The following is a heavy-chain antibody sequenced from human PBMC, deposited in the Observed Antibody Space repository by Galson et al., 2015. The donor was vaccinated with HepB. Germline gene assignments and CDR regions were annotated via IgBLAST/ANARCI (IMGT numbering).Heavy chain of an antibody. CDR3: ARRSKEGGYCSGGTCYYPYGMDL. V-gene: IGHV1-46*01. J-gene: IGHJ6*02. CDR1: GYTFTSYY. CDR2: INPSGGST. Sequence: SVKVSCKASGYTFTSYYMHWVRQAPGQGLEWMGIINPSGGSTSYAQKFQGRVTMTRDTSTSTVYMELSSLRSEDTAMYYCARRSKEGGYCSGGTCYYPYGMDLWGQGTTVTVSS. D-gene: IGHD2-15*01.